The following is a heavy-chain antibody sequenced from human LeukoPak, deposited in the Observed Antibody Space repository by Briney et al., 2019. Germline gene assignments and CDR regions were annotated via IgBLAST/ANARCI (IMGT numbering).Heavy chain of an antibody. CDR2: IYYSGNT. V-gene: IGHV4-39*02. D-gene: IGHD4/OR15-4a*01. CDR3: AGELGAGY. J-gene: IGHJ4*02. Sequence: PSETLSLTCTVSGVSISSSNSYWGWIRQPPGKGLEWIGSIYYSGNTYYNASLKSRVSISIDTSKNQFSLRLTSVTAADTAVYYCAGELGAGYWGQGTLVTVSS. CDR1: GVSISSSNSY.